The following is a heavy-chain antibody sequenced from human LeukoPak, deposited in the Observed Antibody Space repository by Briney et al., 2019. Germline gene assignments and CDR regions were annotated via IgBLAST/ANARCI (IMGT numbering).Heavy chain of an antibody. V-gene: IGHV1-8*01. Sequence: ASVKVSCKASGYTFTSYDINWVRQATGQGLEWMGWMNPNSGNTGYAQKFQGRVTMTRNTSISTAYMELSSLRSEDTAVYYRARANVLRYFDWSHYYYYYYMDVWGKGTTVTISS. J-gene: IGHJ6*03. CDR1: GYTFTSYD. CDR2: MNPNSGNT. D-gene: IGHD3-9*01. CDR3: ARANVLRYFDWSHYYYYYYMDV.